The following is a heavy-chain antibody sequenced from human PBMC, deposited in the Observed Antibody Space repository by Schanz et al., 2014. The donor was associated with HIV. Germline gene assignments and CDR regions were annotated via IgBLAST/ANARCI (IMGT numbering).Heavy chain of an antibody. CDR1: GFTFRNYA. D-gene: IGHD6-13*01. V-gene: IGHV3-33*08. Sequence: QVQLGESGGGVVQPGRSLRLPCAGSGFTFRNYAMHWVRQAPGKGRGWGADIWYDGTNIAYADSVKGRFTVSRDNSKNMLYLQMNSLRAEDTAVYYCAREYYSRNWNWFDPWGQGTLVTVSS. CDR2: IWYDGTNI. J-gene: IGHJ5*02. CDR3: AREYYSRNWNWFDP.